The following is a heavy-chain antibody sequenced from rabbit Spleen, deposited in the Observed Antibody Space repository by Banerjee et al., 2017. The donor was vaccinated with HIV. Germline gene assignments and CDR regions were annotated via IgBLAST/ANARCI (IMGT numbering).Heavy chain of an antibody. Sequence: QSLEESGGDLVKPGASLTLTCKASGFSFSSSYDICWVRQAPGKGLEWIACIYTTNLKTYYASWAKGRFTISKTSSTTVTLQMTSLTVADTATYFCARDSGVGPYIDGYFNLWGQGTLVTVS. V-gene: IGHV1S40*01. J-gene: IGHJ4*01. CDR2: IYTTNLKT. CDR3: ARDSGVGPYIDGYFNL. CDR1: GFSFSSSYD. D-gene: IGHD3-3*01.